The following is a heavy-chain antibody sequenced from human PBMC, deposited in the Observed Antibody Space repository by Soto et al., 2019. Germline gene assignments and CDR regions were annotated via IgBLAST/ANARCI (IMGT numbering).Heavy chain of an antibody. CDR1: GYSFTNYW. Sequence: ESLKISCTAAGYSFTNYWLAWVRQMPGKGLEYMGIIYPSASDSRYSPSFQGQVTFSADKSINTAYLQWSSLKASDTAMYYCARHGFYGDYSSNYFDPWGQGTLVTVSS. V-gene: IGHV5-51*01. D-gene: IGHD4-17*01. CDR2: IYPSASDS. CDR3: ARHGFYGDYSSNYFDP. J-gene: IGHJ5*02.